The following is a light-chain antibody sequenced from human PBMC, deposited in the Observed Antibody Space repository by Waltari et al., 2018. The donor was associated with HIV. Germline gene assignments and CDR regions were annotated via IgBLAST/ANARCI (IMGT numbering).Light chain of an antibody. CDR2: GNT. V-gene: IGLV1-40*01. CDR1: SSTIGDGYD. Sequence: QSVLTQPPSVSGAPGQRVTISCTGSSSTIGDGYDVHWFQQLPGTAPELRIYGNTNRPSGVPDRFSGSKSGTSASLAITGLQAEDEADYYCQSYDSGLSAYVFGTGTKVTVL. J-gene: IGLJ1*01. CDR3: QSYDSGLSAYV.